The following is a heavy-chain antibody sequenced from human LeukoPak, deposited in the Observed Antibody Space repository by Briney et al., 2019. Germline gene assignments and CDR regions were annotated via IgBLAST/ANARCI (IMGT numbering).Heavy chain of an antibody. J-gene: IGHJ4*02. D-gene: IGHD2/OR15-2a*01. V-gene: IGHV4-30-4*01. Sequence: SQTLSLTCTVSGGSVSSGDYYWRWLRQPPGTGLEWIGYIYYSGSTYYNPSLKSRVTISVDTSKNQFSLKLSSVTAADTAVYYCARDLSYVDGDHYFDYWGQGTLVTVSS. CDR1: GGSVSSGDYY. CDR3: ARDLSYVDGDHYFDY. CDR2: IYYSGST.